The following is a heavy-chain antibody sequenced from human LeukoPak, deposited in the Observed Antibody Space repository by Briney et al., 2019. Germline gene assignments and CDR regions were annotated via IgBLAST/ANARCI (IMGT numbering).Heavy chain of an antibody. J-gene: IGHJ4*02. CDR3: ARVLANGFGGSGFDY. CDR2: IYYSGST. CDR1: GGSISSGDYY. Sequence: SQTLSLTCTVSGGSISSGDYYWSWIRQPPGKRLEWIGYIYYSGSTYYNPSLKSRVTISVDTSKNQFSLKLSSVTAADTAVYYCARVLANGFGGSGFDYWGQGTLVTVSS. V-gene: IGHV4-30-4*01. D-gene: IGHD3-10*01.